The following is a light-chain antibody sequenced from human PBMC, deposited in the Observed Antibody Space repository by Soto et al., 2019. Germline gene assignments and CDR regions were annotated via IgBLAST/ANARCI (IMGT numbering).Light chain of an antibody. CDR1: QSVSSSY. Sequence: EIVLTQSPGTLSLSPGERATLSCRASQSVSSSYLAWYQQKPGQAPRLLIYGASSRATDIPDRFSGSGSGTDFTLTISRLEPDDFAVYYCQQYGSSPLWTFGQGTKVDIK. V-gene: IGKV3-20*01. J-gene: IGKJ1*01. CDR3: QQYGSSPLWT. CDR2: GAS.